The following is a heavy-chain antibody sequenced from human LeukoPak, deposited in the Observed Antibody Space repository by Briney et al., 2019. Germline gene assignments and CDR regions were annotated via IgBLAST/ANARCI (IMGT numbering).Heavy chain of an antibody. CDR1: GGSFSGYY. CDR2: INHSGST. J-gene: IGHJ3*02. CDR3: ATSTASITMIVVVSVAFDI. V-gene: IGHV4-34*01. Sequence: KPSETLSLTCAVYGGSFSGYYWSWLRQPPGKGLEWIGEINHSGSTNYNPSLKSRVTISVDTSKNQFSLKLSSVTAADTAVYYCATSTASITMIVVVSVAFDIWGQGTMVTVSS. D-gene: IGHD3-22*01.